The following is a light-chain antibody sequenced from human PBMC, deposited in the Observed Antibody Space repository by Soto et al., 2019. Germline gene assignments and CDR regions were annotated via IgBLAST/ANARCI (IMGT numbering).Light chain of an antibody. J-gene: IGKJ1*01. CDR2: GAS. CDR3: LQHNSYPWT. Sequence: DIQMTQSPSSVSASVGDRVTITCRASQGLGVWLGWYQQKPGKAPQLLIFGASGLQTGVPARFSGSGSGTDFTLTISSLQPEDFATYYCLQHNSYPWTFGQGTKVEIK. V-gene: IGKV1-12*01. CDR1: QGLGVW.